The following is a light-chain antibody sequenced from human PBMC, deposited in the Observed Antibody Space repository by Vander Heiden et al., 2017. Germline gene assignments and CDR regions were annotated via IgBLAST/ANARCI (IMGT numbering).Light chain of an antibody. Sequence: EIVMTQSPATLSVSPGERATLSCRASQSVSSNLAWYQQKPGQAPRLLIYGASTRATGIPARFSGSGYGTEFTLTISSRQSEDFAVYYCQQYNNWPPRTFGHGTKVDIK. J-gene: IGKJ3*01. CDR3: QQYNNWPPRT. CDR1: QSVSSN. CDR2: GAS. V-gene: IGKV3-15*01.